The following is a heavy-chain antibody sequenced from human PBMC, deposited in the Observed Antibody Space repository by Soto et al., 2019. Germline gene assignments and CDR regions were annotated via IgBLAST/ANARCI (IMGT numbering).Heavy chain of an antibody. CDR2: ISDSGGST. V-gene: IGHV3-23*01. CDR1: GFTFGNHA. J-gene: IGHJ4*02. Sequence: PGGSLRLSCVGSGFTFGNHAMDWVRQAPGKGLEWVSAISDSGGSTYYADSVKGRFTISRDNSKNTLYLQMNSLRAEDTAVYYCAKGPDYYDSSGYYYWGQGTLVTVSS. D-gene: IGHD3-22*01. CDR3: AKGPDYYDSSGYYY.